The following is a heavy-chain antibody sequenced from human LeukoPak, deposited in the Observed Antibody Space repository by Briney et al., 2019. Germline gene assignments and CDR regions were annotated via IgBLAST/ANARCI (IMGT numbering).Heavy chain of an antibody. J-gene: IGHJ5*02. CDR1: GASMTRGTYF. V-gene: IGHV4-39*01. Sequence: AETLSLTCTISGASMTRGTYFWNRDGQPPGQGLAWIGNIYYRWTTYYTASLKSRVPISDDRSKTQYSLSLTLVTAADPAVYFCARRETVRGANCFDRWGQGALVTGCS. CDR2: IYYRWTT. CDR3: ARRETVRGANCFDR. D-gene: IGHD4-11*01.